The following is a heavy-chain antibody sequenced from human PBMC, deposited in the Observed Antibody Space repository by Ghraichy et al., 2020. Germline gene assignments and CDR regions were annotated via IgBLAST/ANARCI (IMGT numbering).Heavy chain of an antibody. V-gene: IGHV3-21*01. Sequence: LSLTCAASGFTFSSYAMNWVRQAPGKGLEWVSCISSSSTYIYHADSVKGRLTISRDNAKNSLYLQMNSLRAEDTAVYYCARESGFGYGMDVWGQGTTVTVSS. CDR1: GFTFSSYA. CDR2: ISSSSTYI. J-gene: IGHJ6*02. CDR3: ARESGFGYGMDV. D-gene: IGHD3-16*01.